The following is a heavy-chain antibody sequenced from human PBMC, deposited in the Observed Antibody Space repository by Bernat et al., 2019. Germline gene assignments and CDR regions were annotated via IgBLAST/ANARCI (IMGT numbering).Heavy chain of an antibody. D-gene: IGHD3-10*02. CDR3: AKVFRGKHDAFDI. J-gene: IGHJ3*02. Sequence: EVQLVESGGGLVKPGGSLRLSCAASGFTCSDAWMTWVRQAPGKGLEWVGRIKSKSYGGTTDYAAHVKGRFTISTDDSKNTLYLQMKSLKPEDTAVYYCAKVFRGKHDAFDIWGQGTMVTVSS. V-gene: IGHV3-15*01. CDR2: IKSKSYGGTT. CDR1: GFTCSDAW.